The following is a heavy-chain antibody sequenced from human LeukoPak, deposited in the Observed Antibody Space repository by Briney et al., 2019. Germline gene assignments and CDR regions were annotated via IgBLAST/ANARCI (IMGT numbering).Heavy chain of an antibody. V-gene: IGHV3-23*01. CDR2: ISGSGGST. CDR3: AKCSGGNCYHSDDH. Sequence: GGSLRLSCAASGFTFSSYAMSWVRQAPGKGLERVSAISGSGGSTYYADSVKGRFTISRDNAKDSLYLQMNSLRAEDTAVYYCAKCSGGNCYHSDDHWGQGTLVTVSP. D-gene: IGHD2-15*01. CDR1: GFTFSSYA. J-gene: IGHJ5*02.